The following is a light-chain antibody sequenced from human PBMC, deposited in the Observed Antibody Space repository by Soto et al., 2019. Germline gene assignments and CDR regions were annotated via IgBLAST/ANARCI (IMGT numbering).Light chain of an antibody. J-gene: IGLJ3*02. CDR2: EVS. Sequence: QSALTQPPSASGSPGQLVTISCTGTSSDVGGYNYVSWYQQHPGKAPKLMIYEVSKRPSGVPDRFSGSKSGNTASLTVSGLQAEDEADYYCRSYAGSNNVVFGGGTKVTVL. V-gene: IGLV2-8*01. CDR1: SSDVGGYNY. CDR3: RSYAGSNNVV.